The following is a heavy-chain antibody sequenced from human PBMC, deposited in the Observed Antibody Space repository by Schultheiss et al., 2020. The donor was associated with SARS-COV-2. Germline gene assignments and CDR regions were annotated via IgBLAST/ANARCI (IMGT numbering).Heavy chain of an antibody. Sequence: SGPTLVKPTQTLTLTCTFSGFSLSTSGVGVGWIRQPPGKALEWLALIYWNDDKRYSPSLKSRLTITKDTSKNQVVLTMTNMDPVDTATYYCAHARGSWRTIEYWGQGTLITVS. CDR2: IYWNDDK. D-gene: IGHD6-13*01. CDR3: AHARGSWRTIEY. V-gene: IGHV2-5*01. CDR1: GFSLSTSGVG. J-gene: IGHJ4*02.